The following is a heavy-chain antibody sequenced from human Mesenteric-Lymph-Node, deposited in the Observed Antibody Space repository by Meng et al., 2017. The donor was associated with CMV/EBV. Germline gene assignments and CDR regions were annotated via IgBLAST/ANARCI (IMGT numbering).Heavy chain of an antibody. CDR1: GYTFTSYV. CDR3: VRGPFGSSGYYLLDY. D-gene: IGHD3-22*01. J-gene: IGHJ4*02. Sequence: ASVKVSCKASGYTFTSYVINWVRQATGQGLEWMGWMNPNSGNTGYAQKFQGRVTMTRNTSISTAYMELSSLRSEDTAVYYCVRGPFGSSGYYLLDYWGQGTLVTVSS. V-gene: IGHV1-8*01. CDR2: MNPNSGNT.